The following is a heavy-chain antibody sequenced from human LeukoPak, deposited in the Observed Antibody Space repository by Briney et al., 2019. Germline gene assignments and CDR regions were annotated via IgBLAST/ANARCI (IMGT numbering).Heavy chain of an antibody. Sequence: SETLSLTCTVSGGSISYNYWSWIRQPPGKGLEWIGHIYYSGSTSYNPSLKSRVTISLDTSKNQFSLKLNSVTAADTAVYYCARQSGYLDYWGQGTMVTAYS. CDR2: IYYSGST. CDR1: GGSISYNY. J-gene: IGHJ4*02. CDR3: ARQSGYLDY. D-gene: IGHD3-3*01. V-gene: IGHV4-59*08.